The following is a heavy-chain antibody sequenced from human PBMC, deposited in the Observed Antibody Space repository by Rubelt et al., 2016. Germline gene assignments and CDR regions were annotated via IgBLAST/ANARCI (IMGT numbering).Heavy chain of an antibody. CDR3: ARKAVAGTSPFDY. Sequence: SGAEVKKPGASVKVSCKASGYTFTGYYMYWVRQAPGQGLEWMGRINPNSGGTNYAQKFQGRVTMTRDTSISTAYMELSRLRSDDTAVYYCARKAVAGTSPFDYWGQGTLVTVSS. V-gene: IGHV1-2*06. CDR2: INPNSGGT. J-gene: IGHJ4*02. CDR1: GYTFTGYY. D-gene: IGHD6-19*01.